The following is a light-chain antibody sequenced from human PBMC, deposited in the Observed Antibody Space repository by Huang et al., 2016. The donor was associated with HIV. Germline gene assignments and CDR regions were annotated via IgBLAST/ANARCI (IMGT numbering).Light chain of an antibody. CDR3: QQSYRLPRT. J-gene: IGKJ2*02. Sequence: DIQMTQSPSSLSASVGDGVIITCRASQSVTKYLNWYQHMPGKAPKLLIYGASTLQGGVSSRFSGSGSGTEFTLSISSLQPEDAATYHCQQSYRLPRTFGQGTSLEI. V-gene: IGKV1-39*01. CDR2: GAS. CDR1: QSVTKY.